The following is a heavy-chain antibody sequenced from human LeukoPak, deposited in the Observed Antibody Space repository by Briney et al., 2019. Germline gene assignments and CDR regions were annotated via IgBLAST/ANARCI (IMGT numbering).Heavy chain of an antibody. J-gene: IGHJ6*02. V-gene: IGHV4-59*01. D-gene: IGHD5-18*01. Sequence: PSETLSLTCTVSGGSISSYYWSWIRQPPGKGLEWIGYIYYSGSTNYNPSPKSRVTISVDTSKNQFSLKLSSVTAADTAVYYCARADTAMVIGMDVWGQGTTVTVSS. CDR1: GGSISSYY. CDR3: ARADTAMVIGMDV. CDR2: IYYSGST.